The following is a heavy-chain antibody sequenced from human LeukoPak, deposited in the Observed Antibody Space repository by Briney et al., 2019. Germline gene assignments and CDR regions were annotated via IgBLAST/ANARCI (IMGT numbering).Heavy chain of an antibody. Sequence: GESLKISCKGSGYRFNTYWIGWVRQMPGKGLEWMGIIYPDDSDTRYSLSFQGQVTISADKSISTAYLQWSSLKASDTAMYYCARGSQGQGSAEYFKHWGPGTLVTVSS. V-gene: IGHV5-51*01. CDR3: ARGSQGQGSAEYFKH. CDR2: IYPDDSDT. CDR1: GYRFNTYW. J-gene: IGHJ1*01. D-gene: IGHD3-10*01.